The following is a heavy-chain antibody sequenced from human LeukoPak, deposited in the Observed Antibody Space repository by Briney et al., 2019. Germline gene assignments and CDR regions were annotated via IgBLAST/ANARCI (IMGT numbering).Heavy chain of an antibody. CDR3: ARVHAETYSYGQLDY. V-gene: IGHV4-59*01. J-gene: IGHJ4*02. CDR1: GGSISSYY. CDR2: IYYSGST. D-gene: IGHD5-18*01. Sequence: PSETLSLTCTVSGGSISSYYWSWIRQPPGKGLEWIGYIYYSGSTNYNPSLKSRVTISVDTSKNQFSLKLSSVNAADTAVYYCARVHAETYSYGQLDYWGQGTLVTVSS.